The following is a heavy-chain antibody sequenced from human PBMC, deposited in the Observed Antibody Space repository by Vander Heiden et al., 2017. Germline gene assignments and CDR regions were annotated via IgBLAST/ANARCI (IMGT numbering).Heavy chain of an antibody. Sequence: VQLQESGPRLAKPSETLSLTCTVSGGSINGYYWSWIRQPPGKGLEWIGYIYYSGSTVYNPSLKSRLSMSVDTSKNEFSLHLNSVTAADTAMYFCARSEAFDIWGQGTMVTVSS. CDR3: ARSEAFDI. V-gene: IGHV4-59*01. J-gene: IGHJ3*02. CDR2: IYYSGST. CDR1: GGSINGYY.